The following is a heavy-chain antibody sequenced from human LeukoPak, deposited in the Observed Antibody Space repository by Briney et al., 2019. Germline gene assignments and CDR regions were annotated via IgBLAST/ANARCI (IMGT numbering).Heavy chain of an antibody. J-gene: IGHJ4*02. CDR1: GFTFSSYG. CDR2: IWYDGSNK. CDR3: ARGVVRRYSYGLGVFDY. Sequence: PGRSLRLSCAASGFTFSSYGMHRVRQAPGKGLEWVAVIWYDGSNKYYADSVKGRFTISRDNSKNTLYLQMNSLRAEDTAVYYCARGVVRRYSYGLGVFDYWGQGTLVTVSS. D-gene: IGHD5-18*01. V-gene: IGHV3-33*01.